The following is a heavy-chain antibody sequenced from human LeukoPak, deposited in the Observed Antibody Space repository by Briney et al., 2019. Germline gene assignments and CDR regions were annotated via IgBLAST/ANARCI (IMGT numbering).Heavy chain of an antibody. CDR1: GYNFARHW. D-gene: IGHD3-22*01. CDR3: AIPYDTEYYYYGMDV. J-gene: IGHJ6*02. CDR2: IYPGDSDT. V-gene: IGHV5-51*01. Sequence: GESLKISCKGSGYNFARHWIGWVRQMPGKGLEWMGIIYPGDSDTRYSPSFQGQVTISADKSISTAYLQWSSLKASDTAMYYCAIPYDTEYYYYGMDVWGQGTTVTVSS.